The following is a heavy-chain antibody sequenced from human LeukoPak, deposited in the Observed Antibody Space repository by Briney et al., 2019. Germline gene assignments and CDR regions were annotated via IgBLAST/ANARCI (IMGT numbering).Heavy chain of an antibody. J-gene: IGHJ6*02. CDR1: GVIFSSYS. CDR2: ISSSSSYI. Sequence: GGSLRLSCAASGVIFSSYSMNWVRQAPGKGLEWVSSISSSSSYIYYADSVKGRFTISRDNAKNSLYLQMNSLRAEDTAVYYCAREQWLGLYGMDVWGQGTTVTVSS. D-gene: IGHD6-19*01. V-gene: IGHV3-21*01. CDR3: AREQWLGLYGMDV.